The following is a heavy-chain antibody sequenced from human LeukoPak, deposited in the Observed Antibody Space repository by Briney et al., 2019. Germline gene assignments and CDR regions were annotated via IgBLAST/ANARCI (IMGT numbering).Heavy chain of an antibody. V-gene: IGHV1-46*02. CDR1: GNSLNNYH. CDR3: GRDPTYRNYFDS. Sequence: ASVKVSCKASGNSLNNYHMHWVRQAPGQGLEWLGIIRPGGDGPSYAQKFQGRVTMTRDMSTSTVYMELSSLTSDDTAVYYCGRDPTYRNYFDSWGLGTLVTVSS. CDR2: IRPGGDGP. J-gene: IGHJ4*02. D-gene: IGHD1-1*01.